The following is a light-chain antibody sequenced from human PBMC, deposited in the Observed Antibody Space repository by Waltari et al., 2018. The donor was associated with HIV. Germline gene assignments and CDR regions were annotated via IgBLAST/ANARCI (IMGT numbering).Light chain of an antibody. V-gene: IGLV1-51*01. CDR3: GTWDSSLSGGV. CDR1: SSNIGNNY. CDR2: ATS. J-gene: IGLJ2*01. Sequence: QSVLTQPPSVSAAPGQKVTISCSGSSSNIGNNYVSWYPHLPGTAPKLLLYATSKRPSGIPDRSSCSKSGTSATLGITELQTGDEADYYCGTWDSSLSGGVFGGGTKLTVL.